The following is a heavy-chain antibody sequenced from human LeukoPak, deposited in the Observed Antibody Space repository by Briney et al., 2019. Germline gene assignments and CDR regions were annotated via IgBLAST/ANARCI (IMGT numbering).Heavy chain of an antibody. CDR1: GGSFSGYY. CDR2: INHSGST. CDR3: ARGASGYSSGWYLRY. J-gene: IGHJ4*02. Sequence: SETLSLTCAVYGGSFSGYYWSWIRQPPGKGLEWIGEINHSGSTNYNPSLKSRVTISVDTSKNQFSLKLSSVTAADTAVYYCARGASGYSSGWYLRYWGQGTLVTVSS. V-gene: IGHV4-34*01. D-gene: IGHD6-19*01.